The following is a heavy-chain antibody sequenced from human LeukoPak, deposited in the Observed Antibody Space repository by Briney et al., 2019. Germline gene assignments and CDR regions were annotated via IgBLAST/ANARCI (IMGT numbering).Heavy chain of an antibody. CDR3: ARENYYYYGMDV. V-gene: IGHV4-59*01. CDR1: GGSISSYY. J-gene: IGHJ6*02. Sequence: SETLSLTCTVSGGSISSYYWSWIRQPPGKGLEWIGYIYYSGSTNYNPSLKSRVTISVDTSKNQFSLKLSSVTAADTAVYYCARENYYYYGMDVWGQGTTVTVSS. CDR2: IYYSGST.